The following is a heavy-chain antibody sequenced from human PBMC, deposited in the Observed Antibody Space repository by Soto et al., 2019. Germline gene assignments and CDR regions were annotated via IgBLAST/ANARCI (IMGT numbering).Heavy chain of an antibody. J-gene: IGHJ4*02. CDR3: AREGIVVVASGFYFDY. V-gene: IGHV4-31*03. CDR2: IYYSGST. D-gene: IGHD2-15*01. Sequence: TLSLTCTVSGGSISSGGYYWSWIRQHPGKGLEWIGYIYYSGSTYYYPSLKSRVTISVDTSKNQFSLKLSSVTAADTAVYYCAREGIVVVASGFYFDYWGQGTLVTVSS. CDR1: GGSISSGGYY.